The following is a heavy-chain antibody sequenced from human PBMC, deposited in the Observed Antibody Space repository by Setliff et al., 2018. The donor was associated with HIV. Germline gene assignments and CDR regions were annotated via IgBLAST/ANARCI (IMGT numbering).Heavy chain of an antibody. Sequence: GGSLRLSCAASGFTLSTYAMIWVRQAPGKGLEWVSYISSSSSYTNYADSVKGRFTISRDNDKNSVHLQMTSLRAEDTAVYYCASSGSGSYINWFGPWGQGTLVTVSS. D-gene: IGHD3-10*01. J-gene: IGHJ5*02. CDR2: ISSSSSYT. CDR3: ASSGSGSYINWFGP. V-gene: IGHV3-21*05. CDR1: GFTLSTYA.